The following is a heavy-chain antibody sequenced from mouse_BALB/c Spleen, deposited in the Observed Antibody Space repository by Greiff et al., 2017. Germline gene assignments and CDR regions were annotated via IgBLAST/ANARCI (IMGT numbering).Heavy chain of an antibody. Sequence: EVQLQESGAELVRSGASVKLSCTASGFNIKDYYMHWVKQRPEQGLEWIGWIDPENGDTEYAPKFQGKATMTADTSSNTAYLQLSSLTSEDTAVYYCNAPYGYVLFAYWGQGTLVTVSA. CDR2: IDPENGDT. J-gene: IGHJ3*01. V-gene: IGHV14-4*02. CDR1: GFNIKDYY. CDR3: NAPYGYVLFAY. D-gene: IGHD2-2*01.